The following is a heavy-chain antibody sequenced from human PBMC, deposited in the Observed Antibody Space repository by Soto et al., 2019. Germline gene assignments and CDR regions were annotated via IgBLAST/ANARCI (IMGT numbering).Heavy chain of an antibody. Sequence: GGSLRLSCAVSGFTFSSHWMHWVRQAPGKGLVWVSRINSGGSSTNYADSVKGRFTISRDNAKNSLHLQMNSLRAEDTAVYYCARDGSGYSYAQGIFDIWGQGTMVTVS. V-gene: IGHV3-74*01. D-gene: IGHD5-18*01. CDR2: INSGGSST. CDR3: ARDGSGYSYAQGIFDI. J-gene: IGHJ3*02. CDR1: GFTFSSHW.